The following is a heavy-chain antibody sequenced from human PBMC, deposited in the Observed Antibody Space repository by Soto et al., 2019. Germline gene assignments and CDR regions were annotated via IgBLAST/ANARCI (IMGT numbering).Heavy chain of an antibody. V-gene: IGHV1-69*13. J-gene: IGHJ5*02. Sequence: PVKVSCKASGGTFSSYAISWVRQAPGQGLEWMGGIIPIFGTANYAQKFQGRVTITADESTSTAYMELSSLRSEDTAVYYCARGTDCGGDCLNSNWFDPWGQGTLVTVSS. D-gene: IGHD2-21*02. CDR1: GGTFSSYA. CDR2: IIPIFGTA. CDR3: ARGTDCGGDCLNSNWFDP.